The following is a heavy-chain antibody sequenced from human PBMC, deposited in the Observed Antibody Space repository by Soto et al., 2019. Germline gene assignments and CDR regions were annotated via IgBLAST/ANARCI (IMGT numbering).Heavy chain of an antibody. D-gene: IGHD3-22*01. CDR1: GFTFSSYA. V-gene: IGHV3-23*01. CDR2: ISGSGGST. Sequence: EVQLLESGGGLVQPGGSLRLSCAASGFTFSSYAMSWVRQAPGKGLEWVSAISGSGGSTYYADSVKGRFTISRDNSKNTLYLQMNSLRAEDTAVYYCAKAYEEGYYDSSGYWYFYWGQGTLVTVSS. J-gene: IGHJ4*02. CDR3: AKAYEEGYYDSSGYWYFY.